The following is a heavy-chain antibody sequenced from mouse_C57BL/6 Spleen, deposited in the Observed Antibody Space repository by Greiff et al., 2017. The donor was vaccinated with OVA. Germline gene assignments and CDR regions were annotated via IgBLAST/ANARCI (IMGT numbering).Heavy chain of an antibody. CDR3: ARWGVTPYYYGMDY. CDR2: IDPSDSYT. CDR1: GYTFTSYW. V-gene: IGHV1-69*01. J-gene: IGHJ4*01. D-gene: IGHD2-2*01. Sequence: QVQLQQPGAELVMPGASVKLSCKASGYTFTSYWMHWVKQRPGQGLEWIGEIDPSDSYTNYNQKFKGKSTLTVDKSSSTAYMQLSSLTSEDSAVYYCARWGVTPYYYGMDYWGQGTSVTVSS.